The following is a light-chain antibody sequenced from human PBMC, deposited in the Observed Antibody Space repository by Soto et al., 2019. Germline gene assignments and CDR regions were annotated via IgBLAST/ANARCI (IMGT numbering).Light chain of an antibody. Sequence: DIGTIYCRASQAIRHDLGWYQQKPGRAPKLLIYGASNLEGGVPSRFSGSGSGTDFTLTITTLQPEDVATYYCLQDYSFPWTFGQGTKVDIK. CDR1: QAIRHD. J-gene: IGKJ1*01. V-gene: IGKV1-6*01. CDR2: GAS. CDR3: LQDYSFPWT.